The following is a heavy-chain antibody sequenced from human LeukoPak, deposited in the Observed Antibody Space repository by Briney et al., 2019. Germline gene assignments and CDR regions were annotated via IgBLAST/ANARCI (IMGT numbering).Heavy chain of an antibody. CDR1: GYTFTGYY. V-gene: IGHV1-2*02. CDR2: INPNSGGT. CDR3: ARVGGGVVVAARRSGGVFFDY. D-gene: IGHD2-15*01. Sequence: ASVKVSCKASGYTFTGYYMHWVRQAPGQGLEWMGWINPNSGGTNYAQKFQGRVTMTRDTSISTAYMELSRLRSDDTAVYYCARVGGGVVVAARRSGGVFFDYWGQGTLVTVSS. J-gene: IGHJ4*02.